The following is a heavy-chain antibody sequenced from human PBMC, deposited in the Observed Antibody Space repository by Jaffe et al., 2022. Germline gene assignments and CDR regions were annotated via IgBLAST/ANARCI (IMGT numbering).Heavy chain of an antibody. CDR1: GFTFSSYE. Sequence: ELQLVEFGGGLVQPGGSLRLSCAASGFTFSSYEMNWVRQAPGKGLEWVSYISSSGNTKYNADSVKGRFTISRDNAKNSLYLQMSSLRAEDTAVYYCARNVDYYDRSGYKLGSGFDYWGQGTLVTVSS. CDR2: ISSSGNTK. D-gene: IGHD3-22*01. J-gene: IGHJ4*02. V-gene: IGHV3-48*03. CDR3: ARNVDYYDRSGYKLGSGFDY.